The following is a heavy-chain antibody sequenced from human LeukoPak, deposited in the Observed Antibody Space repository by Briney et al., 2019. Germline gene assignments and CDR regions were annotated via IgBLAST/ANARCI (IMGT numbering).Heavy chain of an antibody. CDR1: GYTFTGYY. J-gene: IGHJ6*02. CDR2: INPNSGGT. Sequence: ASVKVSCKASGYTFTGYYMHWERQAPGQGLEWMGWINPNSGGTNYAQKFQGWVTMTRDTSISTAYMELSRLRSDDTAVYYCARGNPDYYGMDVWGQGTTVTVSS. V-gene: IGHV1-2*04. CDR3: ARGNPDYYGMDV.